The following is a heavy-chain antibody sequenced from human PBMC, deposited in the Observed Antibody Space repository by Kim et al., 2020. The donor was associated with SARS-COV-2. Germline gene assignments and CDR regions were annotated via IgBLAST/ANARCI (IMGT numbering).Heavy chain of an antibody. J-gene: IGHJ6*02. CDR1: GFTFGDYA. CDR2: IRSKAYGGTT. V-gene: IGHV3-49*03. D-gene: IGHD3-3*01. CDR3: TRDPGAGSYYDFWSGSHYYYGMDV. Sequence: GGSLRLSCTASGFTFGDYAMSWFRQAPGKGLEWVGFIRSKAYGGTTEYAASVKGRFTISRDDSKSIAYLQMNSLKTEDTAVYYCTRDPGAGSYYDFWSGSHYYYGMDVWGQGTTVTVSS.